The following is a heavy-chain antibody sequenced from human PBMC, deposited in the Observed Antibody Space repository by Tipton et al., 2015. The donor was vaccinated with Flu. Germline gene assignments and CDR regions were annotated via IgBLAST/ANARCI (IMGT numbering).Heavy chain of an antibody. CDR1: GGSISSYY. CDR2: IDYSGST. J-gene: IGHJ3*02. V-gene: IGHV4-59*01. D-gene: IGHD1-26*01. CDR3: ARDGGSYYFVDAFDI. Sequence: LRLSCTVSGGSISSYYRSWIRQPPGKGLEWIGYIDYSGSTNYNPSPKSRVTISVDTSKNQFSLKLSSVTAADTAGYYCARDGGSYYFVDAFDIWGQGTMVTVS.